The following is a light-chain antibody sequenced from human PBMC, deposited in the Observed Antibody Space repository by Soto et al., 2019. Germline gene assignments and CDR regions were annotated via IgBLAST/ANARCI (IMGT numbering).Light chain of an antibody. CDR1: SSDVGGYNY. CDR3: SSYTSSISYV. V-gene: IGLV2-14*03. CDR2: DVS. J-gene: IGLJ1*01. Sequence: QSALTQPASVSGSPGQSITISCTGTSSDVGGYNYVSWYQSHSGEAPKLIIYDVSNRPSGVSDRFSGSKSGNTASLTISGLQAEDEADYYCSSYTSSISYVFGTGTKLTVL.